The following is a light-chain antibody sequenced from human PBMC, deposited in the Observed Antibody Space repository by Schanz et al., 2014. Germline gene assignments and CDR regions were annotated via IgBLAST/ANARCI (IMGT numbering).Light chain of an antibody. V-gene: IGKV3-20*01. CDR2: SAS. CDR3: QQYGNSPLLI. J-gene: IGKJ3*01. Sequence: EIVLTQSPATLSLSPGERATLSCRASQRVNTNFLAWYQQKPGQAPRLLIYSASRRATGIPERFSGSGSGTDFTLTISRLEPEDFAVYYCQQYGNSPLLIFGPGTKVDIK. CDR1: QRVNTNF.